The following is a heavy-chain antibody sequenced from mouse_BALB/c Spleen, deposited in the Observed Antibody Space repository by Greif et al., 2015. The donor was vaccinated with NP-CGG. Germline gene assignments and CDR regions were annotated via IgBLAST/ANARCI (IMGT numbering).Heavy chain of an antibody. D-gene: IGHD4-1*01. V-gene: IGHV1S137*01. Sequence: VQLMVSGAELVRPGVSVKISCKGSGYTFTDYAMHWVKQSHAKRLEWIGVIRTYYGDASYNQKFKGKATMTVDKSSSTAKRELERRTSEESANYYWERGGTAYYFDYWGQGTSLT. CDR3: ERGGTAYYFDY. J-gene: IGHJ2*03. CDR1: GYTFTDYA. CDR2: IRTYYGDA.